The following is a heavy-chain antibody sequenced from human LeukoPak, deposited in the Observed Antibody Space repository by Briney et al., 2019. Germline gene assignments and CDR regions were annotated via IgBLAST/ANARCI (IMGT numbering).Heavy chain of an antibody. V-gene: IGHV4-59*08. D-gene: IGHD6-19*01. CDR2: IYYSGST. Sequence: RSETLSLTCTVSGGSISSYYWSWIRQPPGKGLEWSGYIYYSGSTNYNPSLKSRVTISVDTSKNQFSLKLSSVTAADTAVYYCARSSGWSPYYYYMDVWGKGTTVTVSS. CDR3: ARSSGWSPYYYYMDV. CDR1: GGSISSYY. J-gene: IGHJ6*03.